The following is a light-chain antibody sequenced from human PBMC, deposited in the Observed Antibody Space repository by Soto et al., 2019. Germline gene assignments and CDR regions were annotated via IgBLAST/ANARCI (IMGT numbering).Light chain of an antibody. J-gene: IGLJ1*01. CDR3: CSYAGNYTHV. Sequence: QSALTQPRSVSGSPGQSVTISCTGTSSDVGGYNYVSWYQQHPGKAPKLMIYDVSKRPSGVPDRFSGSKSGNTASLTISGLQAQDDADYHCCSYAGNYTHVFGTGTKLTVL. CDR1: SSDVGGYNY. CDR2: DVS. V-gene: IGLV2-11*01.